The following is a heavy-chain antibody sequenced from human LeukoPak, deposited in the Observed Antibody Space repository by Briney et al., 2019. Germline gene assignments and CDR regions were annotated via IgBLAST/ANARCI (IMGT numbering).Heavy chain of an antibody. CDR2: IYTGGST. V-gene: IGHV3-53*01. Sequence: GGSLRLSCAASGFTVSSNYMTWVRQAPGKGLEWVAVIYTGGSTYYADSVKGRFTISRDNSKNTLYLQMNSLRAEDTAVYYCARGGSWWAPLDPWGQGTLVTVSS. J-gene: IGHJ5*02. CDR3: ARGGSWWAPLDP. CDR1: GFTVSSNY. D-gene: IGHD3-10*01.